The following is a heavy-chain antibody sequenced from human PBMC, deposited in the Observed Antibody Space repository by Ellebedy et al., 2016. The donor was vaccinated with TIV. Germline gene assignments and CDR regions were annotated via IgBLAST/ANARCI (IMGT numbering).Heavy chain of an antibody. D-gene: IGHD3-10*01. V-gene: IGHV4-61*03. CDR3: TYGINSDAFDI. Sequence: SETLSLTXTVSGDSVSRRSYYWSWIRQSPGKGLDWIGYIYSSGSTKYNPSPKSRLTISADTSKKHFSLKLNSATAADTAVYYCTYGINSDAFDIWGHGTLVTVSS. CDR1: GDSVSRRSYY. CDR2: IYSSGST. J-gene: IGHJ3*02.